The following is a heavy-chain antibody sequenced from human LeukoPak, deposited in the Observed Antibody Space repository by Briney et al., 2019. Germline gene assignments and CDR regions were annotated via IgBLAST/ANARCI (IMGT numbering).Heavy chain of an antibody. J-gene: IGHJ4*02. CDR2: ISSSGSTI. CDR3: AKPLLRGDYDGY. Sequence: PGGSLRLSCAASGFTFSSYEMNWVRQAPGKGLEWVSYISSSGSTIYYADSVKGRFTISRDNAKNSLYLQMNSLRAEDTAVYYCAKPLLRGDYDGYWGQGTLVTVSS. CDR1: GFTFSSYE. V-gene: IGHV3-48*03. D-gene: IGHD4-17*01.